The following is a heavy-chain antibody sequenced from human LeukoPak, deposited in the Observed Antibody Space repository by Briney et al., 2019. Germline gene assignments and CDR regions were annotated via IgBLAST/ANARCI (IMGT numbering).Heavy chain of an antibody. J-gene: IGHJ4*02. CDR1: GGSFSGYY. D-gene: IGHD3-10*01. Sequence: IPSETLSLTCAVYGGSFSGYYWSWIRQPPGKGLEWIGEINHSGSTNYNPSLKSRATISVDTSKNQFSLKLSSVTAADTAVYYCARAHLLWFGELSRYFDYWGQGTLVTVSS. V-gene: IGHV4-34*01. CDR3: ARAHLLWFGELSRYFDY. CDR2: INHSGST.